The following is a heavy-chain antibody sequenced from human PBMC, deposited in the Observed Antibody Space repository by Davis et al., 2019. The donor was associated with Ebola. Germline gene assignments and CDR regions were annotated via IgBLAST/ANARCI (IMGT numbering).Heavy chain of an antibody. CDR1: GGSISSGSYY. V-gene: IGHV4-61*02. D-gene: IGHD1-26*01. CDR2: IYTRGST. CDR3: ARGQERSYTVKWARFDS. Sequence: SETLSLTCTVSGGSISSGSYYWSWIRQPAGRGLEWIGRIYTRGSTSYNPSFERRVTMSVDRSKNQFSLKLTSVTAADTAVYFCARGQERSYTVKWARFDSWGQGTLVTVSS. J-gene: IGHJ4*02.